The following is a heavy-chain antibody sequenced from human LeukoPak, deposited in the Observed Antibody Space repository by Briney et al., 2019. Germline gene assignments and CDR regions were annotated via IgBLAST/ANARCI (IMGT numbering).Heavy chain of an antibody. V-gene: IGHV5-51*01. D-gene: IGHD5-12*01. J-gene: IGHJ3*02. Sequence: GESLKISCKGSGYSFSSYWIAWVRQMPGKGLEWMGIIFPDDSDTTYSPSFKGQVTISAGKSISTAYLQWSSLKASDTAMYYCARHSNGPQIVATNLGSAFDIWGQGTMVTVSS. CDR2: IFPDDSDT. CDR3: ARHSNGPQIVATNLGSAFDI. CDR1: GYSFSSYW.